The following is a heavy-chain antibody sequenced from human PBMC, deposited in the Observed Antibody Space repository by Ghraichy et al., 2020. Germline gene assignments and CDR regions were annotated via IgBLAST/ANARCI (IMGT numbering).Heavy chain of an antibody. D-gene: IGHD1-14*01. V-gene: IGHV4-59*01. CDR2: IYYSGST. J-gene: IGHJ4*02. CDR1: GGSISDSY. CDR3: ARDGGPGRRSFDL. Sequence: SETLSLTCTVSGGSISDSYWSWIRQPPGKGLEWIAEIYYSGSTNYNPSLQSRVTVSMDTSNNQFSLKLTSVTAADAAMYYCARDGGPGRRSFDLWGQGTLVTVST.